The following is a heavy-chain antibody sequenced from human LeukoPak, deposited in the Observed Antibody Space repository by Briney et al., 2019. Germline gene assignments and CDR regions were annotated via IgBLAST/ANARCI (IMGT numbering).Heavy chain of an antibody. J-gene: IGHJ4*02. CDR1: GYTFTSYA. V-gene: IGHV7-4-1*02. D-gene: IGHD6-13*01. Sequence: GASVKVSCKASGYTFTSYAMNWVRQAPGQGLEWMGWINTNTGNPTYAQGFTGRFVFSLDTSVSTAYLQISSLKAEDTAVYYCATNPEYSSSWNFDCWGQGTLVTVSS. CDR3: ATNPEYSSSWNFDC. CDR2: INTNTGNP.